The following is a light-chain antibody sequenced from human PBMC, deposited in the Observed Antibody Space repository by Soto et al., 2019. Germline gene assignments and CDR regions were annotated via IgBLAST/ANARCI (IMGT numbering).Light chain of an antibody. J-gene: IGKJ5*01. CDR1: QSVITY. Sequence: EIVLTQSPATLSLSPGQRATLSCRASQSVITYLAWYQQKPGQAPRLFIYDTSKRANGIPARFSGSGSGTDFTRSIGSLEPEDFAVYYWQQHSTLITFGQGTRREI. V-gene: IGKV3-11*01. CDR2: DTS. CDR3: QQHSTLIT.